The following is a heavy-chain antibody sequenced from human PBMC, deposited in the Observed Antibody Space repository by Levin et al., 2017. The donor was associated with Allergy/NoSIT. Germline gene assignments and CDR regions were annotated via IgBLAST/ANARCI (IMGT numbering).Heavy chain of an antibody. V-gene: IGHV3-23*01. J-gene: IGHJ4*02. D-gene: IGHD6-19*01. CDR2: ISGSGGST. CDR1: GFTFSSYA. CDR3: AGGVAGTPDY. Sequence: ASVKVSCAASGFTFSSYAMSWVRQAPGKGLEWVSAISGSGGSTYYADSVKGRFTISRDNSKNTLYLQMNSLRAEDTAVYYCAGGVAGTPDYWGQGTLVTVSS.